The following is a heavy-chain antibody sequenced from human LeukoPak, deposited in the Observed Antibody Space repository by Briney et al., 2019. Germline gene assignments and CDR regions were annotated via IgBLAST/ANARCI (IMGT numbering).Heavy chain of an antibody. D-gene: IGHD6-6*01. J-gene: IGHJ4*02. V-gene: IGHV3-23*01. Sequence: GGSLRLSCAASGFTFSSYGMSWVRQAPGKGLEWVSAISDSGSDTYYADSVKGRFTISKDNSKNTLFLRMNSLRAEDTAVYYCAKRVPYSSSSVYFDSWGQGTLVTVSS. CDR3: AKRVPYSSSSVYFDS. CDR1: GFTFSSYG. CDR2: ISDSGSDT.